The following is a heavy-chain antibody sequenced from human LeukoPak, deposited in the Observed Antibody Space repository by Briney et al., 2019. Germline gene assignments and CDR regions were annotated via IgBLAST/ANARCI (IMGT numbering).Heavy chain of an antibody. CDR1: GFTFSVYY. D-gene: IGHD5-12*01. CDR3: ATGYRSAYSWDS. Sequence: GGSLRLSCAASGFTFSVYYMFWVRQAPGKGLVWVSSISPDATKSKYADFVEGRLTISRDNAKNTLCLQLNSLRVEDAAVYYCATGYRSAYSWDSWGQGTLVTVSS. J-gene: IGHJ4*02. CDR2: ISPDATKS. V-gene: IGHV3-74*03.